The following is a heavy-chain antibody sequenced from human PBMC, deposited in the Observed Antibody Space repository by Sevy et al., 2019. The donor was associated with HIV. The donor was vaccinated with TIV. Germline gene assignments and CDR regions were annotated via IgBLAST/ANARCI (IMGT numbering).Heavy chain of an antibody. CDR1: GFTFSTYW. CDR3: ARDPGYISGYDSFDI. D-gene: IGHD5-12*01. CDR2: VNTDGRTT. V-gene: IGHV3-74*01. J-gene: IGHJ3*02. Sequence: GGSLRLSCAASGFTFSTYWMHWVRQAPGKGLVWVSRVNTDGRTTSYAGSVKGRFTISRDNAKNTLFLQMNSLRTEDTAVYYCARDPGYISGYDSFDIWGQRTMVTVSS.